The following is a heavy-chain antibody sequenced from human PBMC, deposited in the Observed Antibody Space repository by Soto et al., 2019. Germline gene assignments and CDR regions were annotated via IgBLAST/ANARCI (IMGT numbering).Heavy chain of an antibody. CDR2: TYYRSKWYY. CDR1: GDSVSTSNAA. J-gene: IGHJ5*02. CDR3: ARWQTRYNLFDP. Sequence: SQTLSLRCDISGDSVSTSNAAWDWIRRSPSRGLEWLGRTYYRSKWYYDYAVSVKSRITINPDTSKNQFSLQLPSVTPEDTAVYFCARWQTRYNLFDPWGQGTLVTVTS. V-gene: IGHV6-1*01.